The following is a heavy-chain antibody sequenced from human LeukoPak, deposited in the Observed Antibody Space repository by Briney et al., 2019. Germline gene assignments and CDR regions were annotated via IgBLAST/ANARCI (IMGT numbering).Heavy chain of an antibody. V-gene: IGHV4-39*01. CDR1: GGSISSSSYY. CDR3: ASAYDSSGYYYVLITSPFDY. J-gene: IGHJ4*02. D-gene: IGHD3-22*01. Sequence: SETLSLTCTVSGGSISSSSYYWGWIRQPPGKGLEWIGSIYYSGSTYYNPSLKSRVTISVDTSKNQFSLKLSSVTAADTAVYYCASAYDSSGYYYVLITSPFDYWGQGTLVTVSS. CDR2: IYYSGST.